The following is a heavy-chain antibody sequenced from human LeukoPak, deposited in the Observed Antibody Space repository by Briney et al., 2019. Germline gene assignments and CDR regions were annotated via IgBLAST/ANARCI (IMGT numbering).Heavy chain of an antibody. CDR3: ASDDFWSGYYSFDY. V-gene: IGHV3-23*01. CDR1: GFTFSTYA. Sequence: GGSLRLSCAASGFTFSTYAMSWVRQAPGKGLEWVSVISGSGSSTYYADSVKGRFTISRDNAKNSLYLQMNSLRAEDTALYYCASDDFWSGYYSFDYWGQGTLVTVSS. CDR2: ISGSGSST. D-gene: IGHD3-3*01. J-gene: IGHJ4*02.